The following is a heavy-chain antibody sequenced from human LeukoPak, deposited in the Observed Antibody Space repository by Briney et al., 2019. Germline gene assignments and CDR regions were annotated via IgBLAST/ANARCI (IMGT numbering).Heavy chain of an antibody. V-gene: IGHV3-21*01. CDR1: GFTFSSYG. J-gene: IGHJ4*02. CDR3: ARVLRAWVVVPAASFDY. D-gene: IGHD2-2*01. CDR2: ISSSSSYI. Sequence: PGGSLRLSCAASGFTFSSYGMHWVRQAPGKGLEWVSSISSSSSYIYYADSVKGRFTISRDNAKNSLYLQMNSLRAEDTAVYYCARVLRAWVVVPAASFDYWGQGTLVTVSS.